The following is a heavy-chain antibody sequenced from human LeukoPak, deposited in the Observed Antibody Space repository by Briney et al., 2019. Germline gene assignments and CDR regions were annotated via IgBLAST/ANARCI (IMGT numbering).Heavy chain of an antibody. CDR3: ARELVTMVRGVIITRWFDP. CDR2: ISAYNGNT. V-gene: IGHV1-18*04. J-gene: IGHJ5*02. Sequence: GASVNVSCKASGYTFTSYGISWVRQAPGQGLEWMGWISAYNGNTNYAQKLQGRVTMTTDTSTSTAYMELRSLRSDDTAVYYCARELVTMVRGVIITRWFDPWGQGTLVTVSS. CDR1: GYTFTSYG. D-gene: IGHD3-10*01.